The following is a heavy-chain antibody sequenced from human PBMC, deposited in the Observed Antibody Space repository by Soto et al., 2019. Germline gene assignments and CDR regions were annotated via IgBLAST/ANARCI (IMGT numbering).Heavy chain of an antibody. D-gene: IGHD1-26*01. V-gene: IGHV1-69*01. J-gene: IGHJ4*01. Sequence: QVQLVQSGAEVKKPASSVRVSCKASGGPLSTYGISWVRQAPGQGLEYMGGISPVVGTTNYAERFQGRLTITADESASTTYMELSSLIAADTATYYCALRECTEDAGRDYWGHGTLVTVSS. CDR2: ISPVVGTT. CDR3: ALRECTEDAGRDY. CDR1: GGPLSTYG.